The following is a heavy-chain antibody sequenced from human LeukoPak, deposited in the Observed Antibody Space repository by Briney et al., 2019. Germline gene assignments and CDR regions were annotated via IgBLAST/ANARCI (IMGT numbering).Heavy chain of an antibody. CDR2: ISGSGGAT. V-gene: IGHV3-23*01. CDR1: GFTFSSYA. Sequence: GGSLRLSCAASGFTFSSYAMSWVRHAPGKGLEWVSAISGSGGATYYADSVKGRFTISRDNSKNTLYLQMNSLRAEDTAVYYCAKVPVFSLTISEVVTDDAFDIWGQGTIVAVSS. CDR3: AKVPVFSLTISEVVTDDAFDI. D-gene: IGHD3-3*01. J-gene: IGHJ3*02.